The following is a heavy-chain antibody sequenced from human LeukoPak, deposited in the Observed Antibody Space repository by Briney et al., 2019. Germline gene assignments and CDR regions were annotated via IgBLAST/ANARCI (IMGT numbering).Heavy chain of an antibody. CDR3: ARDREYSYGPDY. Sequence: GSLRLSCAASGFTVSSNYMSWVRQAPGKGLEWVSVIYSGGSTYYADSVKGRFTISRDNSKNTLYLQMNSLRAEDTAVYYCARDREYSYGPDYWGQGTLVTVSS. CDR1: GFTVSSNY. V-gene: IGHV3-66*01. CDR2: IYSGGST. D-gene: IGHD5-18*01. J-gene: IGHJ4*02.